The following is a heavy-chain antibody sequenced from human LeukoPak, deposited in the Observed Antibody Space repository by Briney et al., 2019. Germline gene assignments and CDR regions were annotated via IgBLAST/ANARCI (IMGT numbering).Heavy chain of an antibody. CDR1: GGSISSGDYY. CDR3: ARLIGVQNAFDI. V-gene: IGHV4-30-4*08. Sequence: SLTLTLTCTVSGGSISSGDYYWSWIRQPPGKGLEWIGYIYYSGSTYYNPSLKSRVTISVDTSKNQFSLKLSSVTAADTAVYYCARLIGVQNAFDIWGQGTMVTVSS. J-gene: IGHJ3*02. D-gene: IGHD3-3*01. CDR2: IYYSGST.